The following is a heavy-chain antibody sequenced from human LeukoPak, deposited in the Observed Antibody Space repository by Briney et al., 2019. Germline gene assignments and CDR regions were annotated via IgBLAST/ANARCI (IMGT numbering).Heavy chain of an antibody. V-gene: IGHV4-39*07. CDR3: ARGTYYYGSGSYNDY. J-gene: IGHJ4*02. CDR2: INHSGST. Sequence: PSETLSLTCTVSGGSISSSSYYWSWIRQPPGKGLEWIGEINHSGSTNYNPSLKSRVTISVDTSKNQFSLKLSSVTAADTAVYYCARGTYYYGSGSYNDYWGQGTLVTVSS. D-gene: IGHD3-10*01. CDR1: GGSISSSSYY.